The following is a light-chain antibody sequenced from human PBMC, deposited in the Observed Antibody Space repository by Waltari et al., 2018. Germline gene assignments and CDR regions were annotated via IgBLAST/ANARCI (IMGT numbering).Light chain of an antibody. CDR2: WAS. V-gene: IGKV4-1*01. Sequence: SLLDRSNNKNYLSWYRQKPGQPPELLIYWASTRESGVPDRFSGSGSGADFTLTISSLQAEDVAVYYCQQYYSLPLTFGGGTKVEI. J-gene: IGKJ4*01. CDR3: QQYYSLPLT. CDR1: SLLDRSNNKNY.